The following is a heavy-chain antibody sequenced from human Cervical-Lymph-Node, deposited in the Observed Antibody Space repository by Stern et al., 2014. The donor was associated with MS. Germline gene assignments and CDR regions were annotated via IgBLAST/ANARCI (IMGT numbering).Heavy chain of an antibody. D-gene: IGHD6-6*01. CDR2: IYTSGST. CDR1: GDSVSSGSHY. J-gene: IGHJ6*02. V-gene: IGHV4-61*02. Sequence: QLQLQESGPGLVKPSQTLSLTCTVSGDSVSSGSHYWSWVRQPAGKGLEWIGRIYTSGSTNYSPSLRSRITIAQDSSKNLFPLKLSSVTATDTAVYYCARLGIASRPYFYGMDVWGQGTTVIVSS. CDR3: ARLGIASRPYFYGMDV.